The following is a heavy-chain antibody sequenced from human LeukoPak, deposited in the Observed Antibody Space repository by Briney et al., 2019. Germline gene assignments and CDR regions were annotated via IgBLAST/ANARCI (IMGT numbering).Heavy chain of an antibody. J-gene: IGHJ4*02. D-gene: IGHD1-14*01. Sequence: SETLSLTCAVYGGSFSGYYWSWIRQPPGKGLEWIGEINHSGSTNYNPSLKSRVTISVDTSKNHFSLRLSSVTAADTAVYYCARNNPNSPTIDYWGQGTLVTVSS. CDR2: INHSGST. V-gene: IGHV4-34*01. CDR3: ARNNPNSPTIDY. CDR1: GGSFSGYY.